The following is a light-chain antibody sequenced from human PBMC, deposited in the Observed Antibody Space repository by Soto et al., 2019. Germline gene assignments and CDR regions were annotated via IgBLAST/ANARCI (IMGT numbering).Light chain of an antibody. V-gene: IGKV1-33*01. J-gene: IGKJ5*01. CDR2: DAS. Sequence: DIQRTECVSSVCASVGDGVTITCQASQNINNYLNWYQQKPGRARKLLIYDASNLEAGVPSRFRVSGSGTDFTFTISRLQPEDIATDYCQQYENIPTFGQGTRLEIK. CDR3: QQYENIPT. CDR1: QNINNY.